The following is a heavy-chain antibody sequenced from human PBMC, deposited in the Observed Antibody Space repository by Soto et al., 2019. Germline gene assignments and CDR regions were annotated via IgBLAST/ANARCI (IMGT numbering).Heavy chain of an antibody. D-gene: IGHD3-22*01. J-gene: IGHJ4*02. CDR1: GYSFAGYW. CDR3: ARQIYDSDTGPNFQYYFDS. V-gene: IGHV5-10-1*01. CDR2: IDPSDSQT. Sequence: PGESLKISCKGSGYSFAGYWITWVRQKPGKGLGWMGRIDPSDSQTSYSPSFRGHVTISVTKSITTVFLQWSSLRASDTAMYYCARQIYDSDTGPNFQYYFDSWGQGTPVTVS.